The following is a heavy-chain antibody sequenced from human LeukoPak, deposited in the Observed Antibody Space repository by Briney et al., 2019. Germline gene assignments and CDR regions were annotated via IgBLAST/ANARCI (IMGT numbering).Heavy chain of an antibody. CDR3: TRLSGGNSDSYYYGLDV. CDR2: IKTKAESYET. J-gene: IGHJ6*02. CDR1: GFTFSGSA. V-gene: IGHV3-73*01. Sequence: GGSLRLSCAASGFTFSGSAIHWVRQASGKGLEWVARIKTKAESYETAYVPSVKGRFTISRDDSKNTAYLQMDSLKTEDTAMYYCTRLSGGNSDSYYYGLDVWGQGTTVTVSS. D-gene: IGHD4-23*01.